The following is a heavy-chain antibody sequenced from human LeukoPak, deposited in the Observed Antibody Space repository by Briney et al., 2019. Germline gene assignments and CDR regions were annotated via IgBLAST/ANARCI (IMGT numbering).Heavy chain of an antibody. Sequence: SETLSLTCTVSGGSISSSPYYWGWIRQPPGKGLEWIGSIYYSGTTHYNPSLESRVTISVDTSKNQFSLKLSSVTAADTAVYYCANRYCSGGSCSRDYWGQGTLVTVSS. CDR2: IYYSGTT. CDR1: GGSISSSPYY. CDR3: ANRYCSGGSCSRDY. J-gene: IGHJ4*02. D-gene: IGHD2-15*01. V-gene: IGHV4-39*07.